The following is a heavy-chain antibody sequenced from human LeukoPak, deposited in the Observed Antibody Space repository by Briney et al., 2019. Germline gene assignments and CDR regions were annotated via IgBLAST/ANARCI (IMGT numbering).Heavy chain of an antibody. J-gene: IGHJ4*02. V-gene: IGHV1-18*01. CDR3: ARDYVASGSYSSGERVY. Sequence: ASVKVSCTASGYTFASYGITWVRQPPGQGLKWMGWISANNGNTDYTQNLQGRVTMTTDTSTSTTYMELRSLRADDTAVYYCARDYVASGSYSSGERVYWGQGALVTVSS. CDR2: ISANNGNT. D-gene: IGHD1-26*01. CDR1: GYTFASYG.